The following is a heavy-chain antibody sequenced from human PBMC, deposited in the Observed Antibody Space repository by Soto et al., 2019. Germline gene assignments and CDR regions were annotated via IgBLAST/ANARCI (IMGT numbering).Heavy chain of an antibody. CDR2: ISDNGGAT. J-gene: IGHJ4*02. CDR1: GFTFSSYD. Sequence: QPGGSLRLSCTASGFTFSSYDMSWGRQAPGKGLEWVSVISDNGGATYYVDSVKGRFAISRDNSRNILYPQMNSLRVEDTAVYYCTKRLGSTATTYGDSWGQGTLVTVSS. V-gene: IGHV3-23*01. D-gene: IGHD1-1*01. CDR3: TKRLGSTATTYGDS.